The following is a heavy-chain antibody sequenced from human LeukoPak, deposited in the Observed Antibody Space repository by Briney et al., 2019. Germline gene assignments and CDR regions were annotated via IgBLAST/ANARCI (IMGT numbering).Heavy chain of an antibody. D-gene: IGHD3-10*01. J-gene: IGHJ5*02. CDR3: ARTQAVLLWFGESTGASFDP. CDR2: IYYSGST. CDR1: GGSISSGDYY. Sequence: PSETLSLTCTVSGGSISSGDYYWRWIRQPPGKGLEWIGYIYYSGSTYYNPSLKSRVTISVDTSKNQFSLKLSSVTAADTAVYYCARTQAVLLWFGESTGASFDPWGQGTLVTVSS. V-gene: IGHV4-30-4*01.